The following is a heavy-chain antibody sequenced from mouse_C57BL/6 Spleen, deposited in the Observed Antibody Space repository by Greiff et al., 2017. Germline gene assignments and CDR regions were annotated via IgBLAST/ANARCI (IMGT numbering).Heavy chain of an antibody. CDR3: VRHGLGYFDY. D-gene: IGHD2-13*01. Sequence: EVQVVESGGGLVQPKGSLKLSCAASGFSFNTYAMNWVRQAPGKGLEWVARIRSKSNNYATYYADSVKDRFTISRDDSESMLYLQMNNLKTEDTAMYYCVRHGLGYFDYWGQGTTLTVSS. CDR2: IRSKSNNYAT. J-gene: IGHJ2*01. V-gene: IGHV10-1*01. CDR1: GFSFNTYA.